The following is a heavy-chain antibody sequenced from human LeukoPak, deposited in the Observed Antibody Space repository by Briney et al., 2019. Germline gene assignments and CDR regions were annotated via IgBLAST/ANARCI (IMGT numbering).Heavy chain of an antibody. CDR1: GYSISSGYY. D-gene: IGHD3-9*01. CDR3: ARDRPRDYDILSDAFDI. J-gene: IGHJ3*02. V-gene: IGHV4-38-2*02. CDR2: IYHSGST. Sequence: SETLSLTCAVSGYSISSGYYWGWIRPPPGKGLEWIGSIYHSGSTYYNPSLKSRVTISVDTSKNQFSLKLSSVTAADTAVYYCARDRPRDYDILSDAFDIWGQGTMVTVSS.